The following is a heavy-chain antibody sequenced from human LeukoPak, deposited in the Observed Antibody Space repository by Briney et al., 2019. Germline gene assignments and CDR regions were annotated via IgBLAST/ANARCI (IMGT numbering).Heavy chain of an antibody. Sequence: ASVKVSCKASGYTFTGYYMHWVRQAPGQGLEWMGWINPNSGGTNYAQKFQGRVTMTRDTSISTAYMELSSLRSEDTAVYYCARGDGYKGTVDYWGQGTLVTVSS. CDR3: ARGDGYKGTVDY. CDR1: GYTFTGYY. CDR2: INPNSGGT. V-gene: IGHV1-2*02. J-gene: IGHJ4*02. D-gene: IGHD5-24*01.